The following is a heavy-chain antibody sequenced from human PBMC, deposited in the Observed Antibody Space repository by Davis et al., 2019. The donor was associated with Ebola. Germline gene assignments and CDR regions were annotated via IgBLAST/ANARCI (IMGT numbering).Heavy chain of an antibody. Sequence: SETLSPTLTVPGGPIRSYHWSWIRQPPGKGLEWIGYTYYTGSTDYNPSLKSRVTISVDTSRNQFSLKMRSVTAADTAVYYCARNSITKFNWLDPWGQGALVTVSS. CDR1: GGPIRSYH. CDR3: ARNSITKFNWLDP. D-gene: IGHD1-14*01. CDR2: TYYTGST. J-gene: IGHJ5*02. V-gene: IGHV4-59*01.